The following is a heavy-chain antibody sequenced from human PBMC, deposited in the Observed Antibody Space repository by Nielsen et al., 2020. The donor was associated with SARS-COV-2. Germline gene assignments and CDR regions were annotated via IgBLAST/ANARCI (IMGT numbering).Heavy chain of an antibody. CDR2: ISWNSGSM. J-gene: IGHJ4*02. CDR3: ARGRRVGTTLFEY. CDR1: GFTFDDYA. Sequence: GGSLRLSCAASGFTFDDYAMHWVRQAPGKGLEWVSGISWNSGSMAYADSVKGRFTISRDNAKNSLHLQMNSLRAEDTAFYYCARGRRVGTTLFEYWGQGTLVTVSS. D-gene: IGHD1-14*01. V-gene: IGHV3-9*01.